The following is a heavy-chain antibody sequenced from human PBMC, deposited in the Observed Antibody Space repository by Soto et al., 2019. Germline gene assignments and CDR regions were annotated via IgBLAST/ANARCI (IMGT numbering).Heavy chain of an antibody. J-gene: IGHJ6*03. D-gene: IGHD2-2*02. CDR2: ISGSGGST. CDR1: GFTFSSYA. V-gene: IGHV3-23*01. CDR3: ATRYCSSTSCYNDYYYMDV. Sequence: GGSLRLSCAASGFTFSSYAMSWVRQAPGKGLEWVSAISGSGGSTYYADSVKGRFTISRDNSKNTLYLQMNSLRAEDTAVYYCATRYCSSTSCYNDYYYMDVWGKGTTVTVSS.